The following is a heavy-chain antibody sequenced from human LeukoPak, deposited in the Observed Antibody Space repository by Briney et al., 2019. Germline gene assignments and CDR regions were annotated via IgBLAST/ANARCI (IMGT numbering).Heavy chain of an antibody. CDR2: IYYSGST. D-gene: IGHD1-1*01. CDR1: GGSVSGGSYY. Sequence: SETLSLTCTVSGGSVSGGSYYWSWIRQPPGKGLEWIGYIYYSGSTNYNPSLKSRVTISVDTSKNQFSLKLSSVTAADTAVYYCARAVGTTEYFDYWGQGTLVTVSS. V-gene: IGHV4-61*01. J-gene: IGHJ4*02. CDR3: ARAVGTTEYFDY.